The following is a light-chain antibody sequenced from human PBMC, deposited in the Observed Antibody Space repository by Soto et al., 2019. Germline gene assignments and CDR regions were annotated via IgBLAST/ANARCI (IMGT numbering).Light chain of an antibody. CDR1: QSVSSS. J-gene: IGKJ4*01. CDR2: DAS. CDR3: QQGNSWPS. V-gene: IGKV3-11*01. Sequence: IVLTQSPVTLSLSPGERATLSCRASQSVSSSLAWYQQKPGQAPRLLIYDASNRASGIPARFSGSGSGTDFTLTISSLESEDFAVYYCQQGNSWPSFGGGTKVDIK.